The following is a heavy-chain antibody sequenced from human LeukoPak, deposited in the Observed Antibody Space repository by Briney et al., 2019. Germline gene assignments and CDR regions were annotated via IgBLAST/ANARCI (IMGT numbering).Heavy chain of an antibody. J-gene: IGHJ3*02. CDR2: IYYSGST. V-gene: IGHV4-59*01. CDR1: GGSISSYY. Sequence: SETLSLTCSVSGGSISSYYWSWIRQPPGKGLEWIGYIYYSGSTNCNPSLKSRVTISVDTSKKQFSLKLRSVTAADTAVYYCARDLSESYSSSDDAFDIWGQGTMVTVSS. D-gene: IGHD6-13*01. CDR3: ARDLSESYSSSDDAFDI.